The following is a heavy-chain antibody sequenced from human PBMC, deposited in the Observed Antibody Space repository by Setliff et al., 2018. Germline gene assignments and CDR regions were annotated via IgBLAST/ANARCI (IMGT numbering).Heavy chain of an antibody. CDR2: IYYRGDT. Sequence: SETLSLTCTVSGGSISSGVYYWAWIRQPPGKGLEWIGRIYYRGDTYYNASLKSRLTLSVDTSKNQVSLNLRSVTAADTAVYYCARTGTYRYSDYWGQGTQVTVSS. V-gene: IGHV4-39*01. CDR3: ARTGTYRYSDY. CDR1: GGSISSGVYY. D-gene: IGHD1-1*01. J-gene: IGHJ4*02.